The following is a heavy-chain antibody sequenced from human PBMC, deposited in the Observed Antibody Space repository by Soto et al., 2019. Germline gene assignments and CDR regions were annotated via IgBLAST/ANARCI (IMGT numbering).Heavy chain of an antibody. Sequence: PGWSLRLSCAAFGLTVSGKKYMAWVRQAPGKGLEWVSALYDIDGTYYADSVKGRFTTSGDSSKTIVYLQMNSLRPDDTAVYYCASWHLQEHAYDVWGQGTTVTASS. CDR1: GLTVSGKKY. CDR2: LYDIDGT. J-gene: IGHJ3*01. D-gene: IGHD4-4*01. CDR3: ASWHLQEHAYDV. V-gene: IGHV3-53*01.